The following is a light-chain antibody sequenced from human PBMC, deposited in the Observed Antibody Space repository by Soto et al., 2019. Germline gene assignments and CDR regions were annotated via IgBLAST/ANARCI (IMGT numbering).Light chain of an antibody. Sequence: QSVLTQPASVSGSPGQSITISCTGTSSDVGGYNYVSWYQQHPGKAPKLMIYEVSNRPSGVSNRFSGSKSGNTASLTISALQDDEQAAYSCSSYTSSSTYVFGTGTKVTV. V-gene: IGLV2-14*01. J-gene: IGLJ1*01. CDR1: SSDVGGYNY. CDR3: SSYTSSSTYV. CDR2: EVS.